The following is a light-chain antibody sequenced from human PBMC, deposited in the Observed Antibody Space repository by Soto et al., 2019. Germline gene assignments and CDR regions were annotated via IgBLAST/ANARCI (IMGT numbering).Light chain of an antibody. V-gene: IGKV3-20*01. CDR2: GAS. CDR1: QSINSSY. J-gene: IGKJ2*01. Sequence: VLTQSPGTLSLSPGERATISCRASQSINSSYLAWYQHKPGQAPRLLFYGASSRATGIPHRFSGSASGTAFTHTISRLEPEDCGVYYCQQYGGSPPYTFGQGNRLEIK. CDR3: QQYGGSPPYT.